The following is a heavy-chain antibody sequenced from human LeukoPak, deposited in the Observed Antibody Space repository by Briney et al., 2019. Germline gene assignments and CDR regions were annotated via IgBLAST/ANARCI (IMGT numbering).Heavy chain of an antibody. CDR2: IIPIFGTA. D-gene: IGHD6-19*01. Sequence: GASVKVSCKASGGTFSSYAISWVRQAPGQGLEWMGRIIPIFGTANYAQKFQGRVTITTDESTSTAYMELSSLRSEDTAVYYCAGELAVAGTFDAFDIWGQGTMVTVSS. CDR1: GGTFSSYA. J-gene: IGHJ3*02. V-gene: IGHV1-69*05. CDR3: AGELAVAGTFDAFDI.